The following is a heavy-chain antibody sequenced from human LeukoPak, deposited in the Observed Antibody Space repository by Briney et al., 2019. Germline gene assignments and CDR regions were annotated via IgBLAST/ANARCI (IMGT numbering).Heavy chain of an antibody. V-gene: IGHV3-30*18. J-gene: IGHJ4*02. CDR2: ISYDGSNK. D-gene: IGHD2-15*01. CDR1: GFTFSTYG. Sequence: PGRSLSLSCAASGFTFSTYGMHWLRQAPGKGPEWVAVISYDGSNKYYAESVKGRFTISRDNSKNTLYLQMNSLRAEDTAVYYCAKDEGHCTGGSCYRQDYWGQGTLVTVSS. CDR3: AKDEGHCTGGSCYRQDY.